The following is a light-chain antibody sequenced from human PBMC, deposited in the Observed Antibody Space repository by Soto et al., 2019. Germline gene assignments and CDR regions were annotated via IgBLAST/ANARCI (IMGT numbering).Light chain of an antibody. Sequence: QSVLTQPASVSGSPGQSITISCTVTGSDVRTYNLVSWYQQHPGKVPTLIIYEASKRPSGVSNRFSGSQPGNTASLTVSRLQAEDEADYYCCSYAGDKTYVFGSGTKVTVL. J-gene: IGLJ1*01. V-gene: IGLV2-23*01. CDR1: GSDVRTYNL. CDR3: CSYAGDKTYV. CDR2: EAS.